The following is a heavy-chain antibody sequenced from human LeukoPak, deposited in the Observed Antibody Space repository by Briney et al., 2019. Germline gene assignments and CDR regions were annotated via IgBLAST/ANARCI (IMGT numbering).Heavy chain of an antibody. V-gene: IGHV1-8*01. D-gene: IGHD3/OR15-3a*01. Sequence: ASVKVSCKASGYCFTSYDINWVRQATAQGLDWMGWMNPNSGNTGYAQKFQGRVTMTKNTSITTAYMELSSLRSEDTAVYYCARALSWTTESYYYMDVWGKGTTVTVSS. J-gene: IGHJ6*03. CDR3: ARALSWTTESYYYMDV. CDR2: MNPNSGNT. CDR1: GYCFTSYD.